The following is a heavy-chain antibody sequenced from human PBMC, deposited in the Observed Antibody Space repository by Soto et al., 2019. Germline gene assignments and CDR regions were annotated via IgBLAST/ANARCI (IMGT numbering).Heavy chain of an antibody. D-gene: IGHD6-6*01. J-gene: IGHJ5*02. Sequence: QVQLVQSGAEVKKPGASVKVSCEASGYTFTGYYMHWVRQAPGQGLEWMGWINPNSGGTNYAQKFQGWVTMTRDTSISTAYMELSRLRSDDTAVYYCARTSYRSSRGGWFDPWGQGTLVTVSS. CDR3: ARTSYRSSRGGWFDP. V-gene: IGHV1-2*04. CDR1: GYTFTGYY. CDR2: INPNSGGT.